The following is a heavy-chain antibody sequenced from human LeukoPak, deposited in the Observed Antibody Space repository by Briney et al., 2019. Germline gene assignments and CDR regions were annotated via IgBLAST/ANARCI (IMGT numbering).Heavy chain of an antibody. Sequence: ASVKVSCKASGGTFSSYAISWVRQAPGQGLEWMGGIIPIFGTANYAQKFQGRVTITADESTSTAYMELSSLRSEDTAVYYCASPHRERSYGGAFDIWGQGTMVTVSS. CDR2: IIPIFGTA. CDR1: GGTFSSYA. V-gene: IGHV1-69*01. D-gene: IGHD1-26*01. CDR3: ASPHRERSYGGAFDI. J-gene: IGHJ3*02.